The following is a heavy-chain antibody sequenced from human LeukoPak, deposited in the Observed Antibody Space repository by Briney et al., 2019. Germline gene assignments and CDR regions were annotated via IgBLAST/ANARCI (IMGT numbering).Heavy chain of an antibody. J-gene: IGHJ4*02. CDR2: ISSSGSST. D-gene: IGHD6-19*01. CDR3: TRSGPVAGSSMRGFDY. Sequence: PGGSLRLSCAASGFTFSSSAMGWVRQAPGKGLEWVSAISSSGSSTYYADSVEGRFTISKDNSKNTLYLQVNSLRAEDTALYYCTRSGPVAGSSMRGFDYWGQGTLVTVSS. CDR1: GFTFSSSA. V-gene: IGHV3-23*01.